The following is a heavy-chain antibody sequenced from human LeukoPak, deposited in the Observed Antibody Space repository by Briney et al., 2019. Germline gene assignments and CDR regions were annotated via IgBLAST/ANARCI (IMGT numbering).Heavy chain of an antibody. D-gene: IGHD4-23*01. CDR3: ARDDGGKRDGLDV. Sequence: ASVKVSCKASGYTFTGYHMHWARQTPGQGLEWMGWINSNSGGTNYAQKFQGRVTMTRDTSISTAYMELSRLRSDDTAVYFCARDDGGKRDGLDVWGQGTTVTVSS. V-gene: IGHV1-2*02. J-gene: IGHJ6*02. CDR2: INSNSGGT. CDR1: GYTFTGYH.